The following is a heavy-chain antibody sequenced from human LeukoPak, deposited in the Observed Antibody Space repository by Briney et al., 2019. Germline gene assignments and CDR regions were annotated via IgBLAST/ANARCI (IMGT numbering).Heavy chain of an antibody. J-gene: IGHJ6*02. CDR1: GFTFSSYG. Sequence: GGSLRLSCAASGFTFSSYGTHWVRQAPGKGLEWVAVIWYDGSNKYYADSEKGRFTISRDNSKNTLYLQMNSLRAEDTAVYYCARSLYYDFWSGYYRNYGMDVWGQGTTVTVSS. D-gene: IGHD3-3*01. CDR3: ARSLYYDFWSGYYRNYGMDV. V-gene: IGHV3-33*01. CDR2: IWYDGSNK.